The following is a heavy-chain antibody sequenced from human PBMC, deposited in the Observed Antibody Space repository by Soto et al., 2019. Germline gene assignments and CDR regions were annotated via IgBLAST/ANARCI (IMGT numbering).Heavy chain of an antibody. Sequence: SLRLSCAASGFTFSSYYMSWVRQAQGKGLEWVSAISGSGGSTYYADSVKGRFTISRDNSKNTLYLQMNSLRAEDTAVYYCAKDLSVVVVAATFDYWGQGTLVTVSS. V-gene: IGHV3-23*01. J-gene: IGHJ4*02. D-gene: IGHD2-15*01. CDR2: ISGSGGST. CDR1: GFTFSSYY. CDR3: AKDLSVVVVAATFDY.